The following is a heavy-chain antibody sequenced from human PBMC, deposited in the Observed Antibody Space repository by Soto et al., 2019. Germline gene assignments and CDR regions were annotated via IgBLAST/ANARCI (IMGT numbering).Heavy chain of an antibody. D-gene: IGHD3-22*01. Sequence: EVQLVESGGGLVQPGRSLRLSCAASGFTFDDYAMHWVRQAPGKGLEWVSGISWNSGSIGYADSVKGRFTISRDNAKNSLYLQMNSLSAEDTALYYCAKDKDPYDSSGYYPFDYWGQGTLVAVSS. CDR3: AKDKDPYDSSGYYPFDY. V-gene: IGHV3-9*01. CDR1: GFTFDDYA. J-gene: IGHJ4*02. CDR2: ISWNSGSI.